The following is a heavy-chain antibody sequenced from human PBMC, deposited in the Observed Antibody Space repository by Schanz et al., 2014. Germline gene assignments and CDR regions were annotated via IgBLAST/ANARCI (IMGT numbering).Heavy chain of an antibody. V-gene: IGHV1-69*09. D-gene: IGHD3-9*01. J-gene: IGHJ6*02. CDR2: IIPILDKT. Sequence: QVQLVQSGAEVKKPGASVRVSCKASGYSFTTYDVNWVRQAPGQGPELMGRIIPILDKTNYAQKFQGRVTMTADKSTSTVYMEVSGLRSEDTAVYYCAKVDRTRYYAMDVWGQGTTVTVSS. CDR3: AKVDRTRYYAMDV. CDR1: GYSFTTYD.